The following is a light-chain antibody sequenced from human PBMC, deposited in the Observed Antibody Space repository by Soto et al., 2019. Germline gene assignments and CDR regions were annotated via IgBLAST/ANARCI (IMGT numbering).Light chain of an antibody. CDR3: QPYNTYSRT. CDR2: GAS. J-gene: IGKJ1*01. CDR1: QSVSSY. Sequence: EIVLTQSPATLSLSPGERATLSCRASQSVSSYLAWYQQKPGQAPRLLIYGASSRATGIPDRFSGSGSGTDFTLTISRLEPDDFATYYCQPYNTYSRTFGQGTKVDI. V-gene: IGKV3-11*01.